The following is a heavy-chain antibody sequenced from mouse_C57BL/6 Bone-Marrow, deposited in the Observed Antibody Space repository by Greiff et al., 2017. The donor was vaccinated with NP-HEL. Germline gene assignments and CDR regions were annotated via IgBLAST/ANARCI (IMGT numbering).Heavy chain of an antibody. CDR1: GYTFTSYW. CDR2: IDPSDSET. CDR3: ARHSLYAMDY. V-gene: IGHV1-52*01. Sequence: VKLQQPGAELVRPGSSVKLSCKASGYTFTSYWMHWVKQRPIQGLEWIGNIDPSDSETHYNQKFKDKATLTVNKSSSTAYMQLSSLTSEDSAVYYCARHSLYAMDYWGQGTSVTVSS. J-gene: IGHJ4*01.